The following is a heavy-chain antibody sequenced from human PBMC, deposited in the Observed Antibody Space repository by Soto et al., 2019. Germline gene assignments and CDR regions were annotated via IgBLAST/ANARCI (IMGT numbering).Heavy chain of an antibody. CDR3: ARGHYRYAMDV. J-gene: IGHJ6*02. V-gene: IGHV4-30-2*01. CDR2: IYHRGST. Sequence: PSETLSLTCAVSGGSISTGGYPWNWIRQPPGKGLEWVGYIYHRGSTYDNPSLKSRVTMSVSRSKNQFSLNLTSVTAADTAVYFCARGHYRYAMDVWGQGATVTVS. CDR1: GGSISTGGYP.